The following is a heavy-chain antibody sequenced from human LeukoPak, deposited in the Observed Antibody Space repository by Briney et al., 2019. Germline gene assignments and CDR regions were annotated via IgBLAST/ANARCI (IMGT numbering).Heavy chain of an antibody. D-gene: IGHD2-2*01. V-gene: IGHV3-20*04. CDR1: GFTFDDYG. J-gene: IGHJ5*02. Sequence: GGSLRLSCAASGFTFDDYGMSWVRQAPGKGLEWVSGINWNGGSTGYADSVKGRFTISRDNAKNSLYLQMNSLRAEDTAVYYCARDEGGSRRRFDWFDPWGQGTLVTVSS. CDR2: INWNGGST. CDR3: ARDEGGSRRRFDWFDP.